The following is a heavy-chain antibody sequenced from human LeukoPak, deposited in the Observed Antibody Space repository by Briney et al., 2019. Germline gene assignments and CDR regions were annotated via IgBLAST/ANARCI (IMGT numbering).Heavy chain of an antibody. D-gene: IGHD6-19*01. CDR3: AKDHRAVAGPYYYYGMDV. CDR2: IRYDGSNK. Sequence: GGSLRLSCAASGFTFSSYGMHWVRQAPGKGLEWVAFIRYDGSNKYCAGSVKGRFTISRDNSKNTLHLQMNSLRAEDTAVYYCAKDHRAVAGPYYYYGMDVWGQGTTVTVSS. V-gene: IGHV3-30*02. J-gene: IGHJ6*02. CDR1: GFTFSSYG.